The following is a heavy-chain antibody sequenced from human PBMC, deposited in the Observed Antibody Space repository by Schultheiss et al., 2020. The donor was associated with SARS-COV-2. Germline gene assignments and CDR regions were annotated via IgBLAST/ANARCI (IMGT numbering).Heavy chain of an antibody. CDR2: INHSGST. CDR1: GFTVSSNY. V-gene: IGHV4-34*08. J-gene: IGHJ4*02. D-gene: IGHD1-20*01. Sequence: GSLRLSCAASGFTVSSNYMSWVRQAPGKGLEWIGEINHSGSTNYNPSLKSRVTISVDTSKNQFSLKLSSVTAADTAVYYCLITGTDYWGQGTLVTVSS. CDR3: LITGTDY.